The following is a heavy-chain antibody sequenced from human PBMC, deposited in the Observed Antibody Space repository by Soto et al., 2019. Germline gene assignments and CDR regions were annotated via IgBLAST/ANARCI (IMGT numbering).Heavy chain of an antibody. CDR3: SRDSLSGSYYLDY. D-gene: IGHD1-26*01. J-gene: IGHJ4*02. V-gene: IGHV3-33*01. Sequence: SLRLSCAASGFTFSSYGMHWVRQAPGKGLEWVAVIWYDGSEKYYGDSVKGRFTTSRDNSKNTLYLQMNSLRAEDTAVYYCSRDSLSGSYYLDYWGQGTLVTVSS. CDR1: GFTFSSYG. CDR2: IWYDGSEK.